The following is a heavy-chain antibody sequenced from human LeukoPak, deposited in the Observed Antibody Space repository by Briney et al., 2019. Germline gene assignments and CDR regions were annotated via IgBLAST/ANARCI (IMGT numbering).Heavy chain of an antibody. CDR1: GFTFSTYA. V-gene: IGHV3-30*04. CDR2: ISYDGSKK. CDR3: ARDYSSTSVLDS. J-gene: IGHJ5*01. D-gene: IGHD2-2*01. Sequence: GGSLRLSCAAPGFTFSTYALHWVRQAPGKGLEWVAVISYDGSKKYYADSLKGRFTISRDNSKNTLFLQMNSLRAEDTAVYYCARDYSSTSVLDSWGQGTLVTVSS.